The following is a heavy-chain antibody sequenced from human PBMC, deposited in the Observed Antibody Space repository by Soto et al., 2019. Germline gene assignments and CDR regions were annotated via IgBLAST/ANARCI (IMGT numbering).Heavy chain of an antibody. CDR1: GYTFTSYG. CDR2: ISAYNGNT. Sequence: ASVKVSCKASGYTFTSYGISWVRQAPGQGLEWMGWISAYNGNTNYAQKLQGRVTMTTDTSTSTAYMELRSLRSDDTAVYYCARAKSSLYYYGSGSYYNPADYLDYWGQGTLVTVSS. J-gene: IGHJ4*02. CDR3: ARAKSSLYYYGSGSYYNPADYLDY. D-gene: IGHD3-10*01. V-gene: IGHV1-18*01.